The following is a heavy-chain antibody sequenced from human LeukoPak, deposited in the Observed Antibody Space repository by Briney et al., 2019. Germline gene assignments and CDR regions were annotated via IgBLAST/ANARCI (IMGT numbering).Heavy chain of an antibody. D-gene: IGHD5-18*01. CDR1: GGSISSYY. V-gene: IGHV4-59*01. Sequence: SETLSLTCTVSGGSISSYYWSWIRQPPGKGLEWIGYIYYSGSTNHNPSLKSRVTISVDTSKNQFSLKLSSVTAADTAVYYCARARSVATARRYNWFDPWGQGTLVTVSS. CDR3: ARARSVATARRYNWFDP. J-gene: IGHJ5*02. CDR2: IYYSGST.